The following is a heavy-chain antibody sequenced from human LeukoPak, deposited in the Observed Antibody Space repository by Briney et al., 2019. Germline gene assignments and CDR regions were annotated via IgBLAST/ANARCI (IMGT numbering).Heavy chain of an antibody. Sequence: GGSLRLSCTASGFTFSRNWMSWVRQAPGRGLEWVANIKQDGSDKYYVDSVKGRFTISRDNAKNSLVLQTNSLRAEDTAVYYCAREVYGDNYFDYWGQGSLVTVAS. CDR1: GFTFSRNW. D-gene: IGHD4-17*01. V-gene: IGHV3-7*05. J-gene: IGHJ4*02. CDR3: AREVYGDNYFDY. CDR2: IKQDGSDK.